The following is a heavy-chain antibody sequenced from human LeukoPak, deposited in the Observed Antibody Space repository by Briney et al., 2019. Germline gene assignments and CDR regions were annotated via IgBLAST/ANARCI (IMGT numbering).Heavy chain of an antibody. D-gene: IGHD1-20*01. Sequence: GGSLRLSCAASGFTFSNFWMSWVRQAPGKGLEWVANIKQDESEKYYVDSVKGRFTISRDNAKNSLYLQMNSLRAEDTAVYYCARFGISGPMDYWGQGNLVPVSS. CDR1: GFTFSNFW. V-gene: IGHV3-7*01. J-gene: IGHJ4*02. CDR3: ARFGISGPMDY. CDR2: IKQDESEK.